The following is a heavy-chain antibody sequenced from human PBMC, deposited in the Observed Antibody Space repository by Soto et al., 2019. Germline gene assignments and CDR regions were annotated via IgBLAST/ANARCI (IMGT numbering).Heavy chain of an antibody. D-gene: IGHD3-22*01. CDR3: AKANYYVNSAYYSDY. J-gene: IGHJ4*02. Sequence: EVQLLESGGGLVQPGGSLRLSCAASGFTFSSYAMSWVRQAPGKGLEWVAGIKNTGASTHYADSVKGRFTISRDNSKNRLFLEMNSLRAEDSAVYYCAKANYYVNSAYYSDYWGQATLVTVSS. V-gene: IGHV3-23*01. CDR2: IKNTGAST. CDR1: GFTFSSYA.